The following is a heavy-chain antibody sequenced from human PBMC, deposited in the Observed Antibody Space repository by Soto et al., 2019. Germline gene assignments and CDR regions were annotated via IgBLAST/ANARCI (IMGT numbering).Heavy chain of an antibody. Sequence: GESLKISCKGSGYSFTSYWIGWVRQMPGKGLEWMGIIYPGDSDTRYSPSFQGQVTISADKSISTAYPQWSSLKASDTAMYYCARHTVVRGDPSDAFDIWGQGTMVTVSS. CDR1: GYSFTSYW. CDR3: ARHTVVRGDPSDAFDI. J-gene: IGHJ3*02. CDR2: IYPGDSDT. D-gene: IGHD3-10*01. V-gene: IGHV5-51*01.